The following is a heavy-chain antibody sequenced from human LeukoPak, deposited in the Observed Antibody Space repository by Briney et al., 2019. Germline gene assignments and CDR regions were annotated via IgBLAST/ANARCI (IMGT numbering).Heavy chain of an antibody. CDR1: GYTFTSYG. J-gene: IGHJ4*02. Sequence: ASVKVSCKASGYTFTSYGISWVRQAPGQGLEWMGWISAYNGNTNYAQKLQGRVTMTTDASPSTAYMELRSLRSDDTAVYYCARDYESGYYDSSGYYDDYWGQGTLVTVSS. CDR3: ARDYESGYYDSSGYYDDY. CDR2: ISAYNGNT. D-gene: IGHD3-22*01. V-gene: IGHV1-18*01.